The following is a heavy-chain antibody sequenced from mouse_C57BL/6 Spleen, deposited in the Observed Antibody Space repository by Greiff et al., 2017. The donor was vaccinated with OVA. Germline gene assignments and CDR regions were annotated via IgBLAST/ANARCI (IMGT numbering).Heavy chain of an antibody. V-gene: IGHV1-50*01. J-gene: IGHJ4*01. CDR2: IDPSDSYT. Sequence: QVQLQQPGAELVKPGASVKLSCKASGYTFTSYWMQWVNQRPGQGLEWIGEIDPSDSYTNYNQKFKGKATLTVDKSSSTAYMQLSSLPSEDSAGYYSARGVGRDYAMDDWGQGTSVTVSS. D-gene: IGHD4-1*01. CDR3: ARGVGRDYAMDD. CDR1: GYTFTSYW.